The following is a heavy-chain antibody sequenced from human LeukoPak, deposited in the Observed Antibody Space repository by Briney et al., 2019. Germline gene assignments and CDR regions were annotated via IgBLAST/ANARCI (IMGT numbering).Heavy chain of an antibody. CDR2: INPNSGGT. CDR1: GYTFTGYY. V-gene: IGHV1-2*02. D-gene: IGHD3-3*01. Sequence: ASVKVSCKASGYTFTGYYMHWVRRAPGQGLEWMGWINPNSGGTNYAQKFQGRVTMTRDTSISTAYMELSRLRSDDTAVYYCARPFYDFWSGPQDWDYYGMDVWGQGTTVTVSS. J-gene: IGHJ6*02. CDR3: ARPFYDFWSGPQDWDYYGMDV.